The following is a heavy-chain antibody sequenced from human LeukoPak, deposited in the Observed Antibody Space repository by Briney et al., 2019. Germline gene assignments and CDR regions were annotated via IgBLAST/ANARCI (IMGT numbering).Heavy chain of an antibody. CDR1: GFTFSSYA. D-gene: IGHD3-10*01. V-gene: IGHV3-30-3*01. CDR3: ARGYYSLYMGRY. CDR2: ISYDGSNK. Sequence: GGSLRLSCAASGFTFSSYAMHWVRQAPGKGLEWVAVISYDGSNKYYADFVKGRFTISRDNSKNTLYLQMNSLRAEDTAVYYCARGYYSLYMGRYWGQGTLVTVSS. J-gene: IGHJ4*02.